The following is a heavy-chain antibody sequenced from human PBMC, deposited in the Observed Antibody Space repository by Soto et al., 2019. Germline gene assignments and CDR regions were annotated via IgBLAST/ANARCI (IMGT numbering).Heavy chain of an antibody. D-gene: IGHD2-2*01. V-gene: IGHV1-46*01. CDR2: INPSGGST. Sequence: ASVTVSCKASGYTFTSYYMHWVRQAPGQGLEWMGIINPSGGSTSYAQKFQGRVTMTRDTSTSTVYMELSSLRSEDTAVYYCARDRTPWSKHPQLGIWGQGTMVTVSS. CDR1: GYTFTSYY. CDR3: ARDRTPWSKHPQLGI. J-gene: IGHJ3*02.